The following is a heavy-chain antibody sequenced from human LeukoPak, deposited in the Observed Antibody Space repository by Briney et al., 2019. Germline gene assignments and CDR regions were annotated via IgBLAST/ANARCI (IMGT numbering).Heavy chain of an antibody. D-gene: IGHD4-17*01. CDR3: ARGPDFGDRLDYFDY. Sequence: GGSLRLSCAASGFTFSRDWMGWVRQAPGKGLEWVASIKQDGSQYYVDSVKGRFFISRENAKNSVSLQMNSLRGEDTAVYYCARGPDFGDRLDYFDYWGQGTLVTVS. J-gene: IGHJ4*02. CDR2: IKQDGSQ. CDR1: GFTFSRDW. V-gene: IGHV3-7*01.